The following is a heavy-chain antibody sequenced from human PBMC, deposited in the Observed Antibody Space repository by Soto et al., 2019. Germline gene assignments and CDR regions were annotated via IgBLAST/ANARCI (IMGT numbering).Heavy chain of an antibody. Sequence: QVQLVQSGAEVKKPGSSVKVSCKASGGTFSSYAISWVRQAPGQGLEWMGGNIPIFGTANYAQKFQGRVTVPADESSSTACMELSSLRSEDTAVYYCARVPPGSYWTYYYFGMYVWGQGTTVTGSS. J-gene: IGHJ6*02. CDR1: GGTFSSYA. V-gene: IGHV1-69*12. CDR3: ARVPPGSYWTYYYFGMYV. CDR2: NIPIFGTA. D-gene: IGHD1-26*01.